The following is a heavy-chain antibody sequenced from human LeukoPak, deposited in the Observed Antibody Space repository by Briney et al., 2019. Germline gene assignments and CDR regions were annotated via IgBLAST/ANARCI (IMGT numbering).Heavy chain of an antibody. CDR1: GSTFSSYS. Sequence: GGSLRLSCAASGSTFSSYSMNWVRQAPGKGLEWVSYISSSSSSTIYYADSVKGRFTISRDNAKNSLYLQMNSLRAGDTAVYYCARERRDYTDYFDYWGQGTLVTVSS. CDR3: ARERRDYTDYFDY. CDR2: ISSSSSSTI. J-gene: IGHJ4*02. V-gene: IGHV3-48*01. D-gene: IGHD4-11*01.